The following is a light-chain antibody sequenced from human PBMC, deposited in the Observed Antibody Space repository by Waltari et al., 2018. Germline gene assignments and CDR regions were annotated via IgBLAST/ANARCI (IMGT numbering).Light chain of an antibody. CDR1: QGVRNA. CDR3: LQDDSYPYT. V-gene: IGKV1-6*01. J-gene: IGKJ2*01. CDR2: GAS. Sequence: AIQMTQSPFSLSASIGDRVTITCRASQGVRNAVGWFQQKPGKAPNLLIYGASILQNGVPSRFSASGSGLDFTLTISSLQPEDFATYYCLQDDSYPYTFGQGTKLEIK.